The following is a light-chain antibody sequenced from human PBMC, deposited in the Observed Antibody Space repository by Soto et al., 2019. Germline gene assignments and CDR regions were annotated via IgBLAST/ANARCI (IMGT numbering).Light chain of an antibody. CDR3: SSDTSEPV. V-gene: IGLV2-14*01. CDR2: EVS. J-gene: IGLJ3*02. CDR1: SSDVGGYNY. Sequence: QSALTQPASVSGSPGQSITISCTGTSSDVGGYNYVSWYQQHPGKAPKLMIYEVSNRPSGVSNRFSGSKSGNTASLTISGLQAEDEADYYCSSDTSEPVFGGGTKLTVL.